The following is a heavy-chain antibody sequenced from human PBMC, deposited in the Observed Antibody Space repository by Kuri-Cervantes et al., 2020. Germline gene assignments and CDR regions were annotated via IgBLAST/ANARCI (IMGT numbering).Heavy chain of an antibody. CDR1: GGTFSSYA. CDR2: IMPTFSTT. V-gene: IGHV1-69*05. D-gene: IGHD2-21*02. J-gene: IGHJ4*02. CDR3: ARDYCGGDCYSAVGY. Sequence: SVKVSCKASGGTFSSYAVSWVRQAPGQGLEWMGGIMPTFSTTNYAEKFQGRVTMTRNTSISTAYMELSSLRSGDTAVYYCARDYCGGDCYSAVGYWGQGTLVTVSS.